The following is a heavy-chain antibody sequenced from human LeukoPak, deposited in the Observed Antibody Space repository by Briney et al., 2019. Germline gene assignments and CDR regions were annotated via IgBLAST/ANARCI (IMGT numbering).Heavy chain of an antibody. Sequence: ASVKVSCKASGYTFTSYGISWVRQATGQGREWMGWISAYNGNTNYAQKLQGRVTMTTDTSTSTAYMELRSLRSDDTAVYYCARDQGIMITFGGVIVPFDYWGQGTLVTVSS. D-gene: IGHD3-16*02. CDR1: GYTFTSYG. V-gene: IGHV1-18*01. CDR2: ISAYNGNT. J-gene: IGHJ4*02. CDR3: ARDQGIMITFGGVIVPFDY.